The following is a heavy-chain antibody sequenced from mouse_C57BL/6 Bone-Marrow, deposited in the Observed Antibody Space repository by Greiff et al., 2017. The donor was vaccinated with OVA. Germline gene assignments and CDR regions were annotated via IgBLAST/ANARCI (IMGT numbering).Heavy chain of an antibody. Sequence: DVQLVESGGGLVQPGGSLKLSCAASGFTFSDYYMYWVRQTPEKRLEWVAYISNGGGSTYYPDTVKGRFTISRDNAKNTLYLQMSRLKSEDTAMYYCARQGGYYVYAMDYWGQGTSVTVSS. CDR3: ARQGGYYVYAMDY. D-gene: IGHD2-3*01. V-gene: IGHV5-12*01. CDR1: GFTFSDYY. CDR2: ISNGGGST. J-gene: IGHJ4*01.